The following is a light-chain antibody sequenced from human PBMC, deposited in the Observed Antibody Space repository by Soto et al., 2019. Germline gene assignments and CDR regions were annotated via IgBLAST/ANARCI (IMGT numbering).Light chain of an antibody. CDR3: CSYADSSNFLV. J-gene: IGLJ2*01. CDR1: SSDVGSYNL. Sequence: QSVLTQPASVSGSPGQSITISCTGTSSDVGSYNLVSWYQQHPGKAPKLMIYEVSKRPSGVSNRFSGSKSGNTASLTISGLQAEDEADYYSCSYADSSNFLVFGGGTKVTVL. V-gene: IGLV2-23*02. CDR2: EVS.